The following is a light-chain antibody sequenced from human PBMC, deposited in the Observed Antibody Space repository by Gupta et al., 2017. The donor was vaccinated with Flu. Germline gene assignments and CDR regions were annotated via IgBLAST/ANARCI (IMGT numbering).Light chain of an antibody. V-gene: IGKV1-39*01. CDR1: QSISSY. CDR2: AAS. CDR3: QQRDSTPWT. J-gene: IGKJ1*01. Sequence: DIQMTQSPSSLSASVGDRVTITCRASQSISSYLSWYHQKPGKAPKLLIYAASSLQSGVPSRFSGSGSGTDFTLTISSLQPEDFATYYCQQRDSTPWTFGQGTKVEIK.